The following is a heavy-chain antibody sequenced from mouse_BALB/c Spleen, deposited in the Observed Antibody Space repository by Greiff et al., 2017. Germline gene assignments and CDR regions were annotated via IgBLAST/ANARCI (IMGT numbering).Heavy chain of an antibody. J-gene: IGHJ3*01. D-gene: IGHD2-2*01. CDR2: IDPYNGGT. CDR1: GYSFTDYN. CDR3: ARCGDDTWFAY. Sequence: VQLQQSGPELVKPGASVTVSCKASGYSFTDYNIYWVKQSHGKSLEWIGYIDPYNGGTRYNEKFKGKATLNVDKSSSTAFMHLNSLTSEASAVYYFARCGDDTWFAYWGQGTLVTVSA. V-gene: IGHV1S135*01.